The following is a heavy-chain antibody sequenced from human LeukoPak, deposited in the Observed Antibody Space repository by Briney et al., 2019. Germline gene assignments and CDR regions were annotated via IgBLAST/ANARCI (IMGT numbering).Heavy chain of an antibody. Sequence: GAPVKVSCKASGYTFTSYGISWVRQAPGQGLEWMGWISAYNGNTNYAQELQGRVTMTTDTSTSTAYMELRSLRSDDTAVYYCAREGYDYVWGSYRRQYYFDYWGQGTLVTVSS. CDR1: GYTFTSYG. CDR3: AREGYDYVWGSYRRQYYFDY. J-gene: IGHJ4*02. V-gene: IGHV1-18*01. D-gene: IGHD3-16*02. CDR2: ISAYNGNT.